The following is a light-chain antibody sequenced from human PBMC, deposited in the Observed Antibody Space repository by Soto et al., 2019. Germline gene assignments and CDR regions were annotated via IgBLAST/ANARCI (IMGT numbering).Light chain of an antibody. CDR2: EVN. V-gene: IGLV2-8*01. Sequence: QSALTQPPSTSGSPGQSVTISCTGTSSDVGDYDYVSWYQQHPGKAPKLMIYEVNKQPSGVPDRFSGSKSGNTAALTVSGLQAEDEADYHFSSYAGSNNLVFGGGTKLNVL. CDR1: SSDVGDYDY. CDR3: SSYAGSNNLV. J-gene: IGLJ2*01.